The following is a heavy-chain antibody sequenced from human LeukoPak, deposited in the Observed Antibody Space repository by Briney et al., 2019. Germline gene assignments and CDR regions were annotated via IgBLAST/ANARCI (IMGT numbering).Heavy chain of an antibody. CDR1: GFTFSSYN. V-gene: IGHV3-21*01. J-gene: IGHJ4*02. Sequence: GGSLRLSCAASGFTFSSYNMNWVRQAPGKGLEWVSSISSSATYIFYADSAKGRFTISRDNAKSSLYLQMNSLRAEDTAAYYCAREIMVGAHFDFWGQGTLVTVSS. CDR2: ISSSATYI. D-gene: IGHD1-26*01. CDR3: AREIMVGAHFDF.